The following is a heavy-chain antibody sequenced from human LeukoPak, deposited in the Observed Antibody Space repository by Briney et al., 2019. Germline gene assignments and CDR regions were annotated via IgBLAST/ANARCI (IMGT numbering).Heavy chain of an antibody. Sequence: GGSLRLSCAASGTYWMHWVRQAPGKGLVWVSHINSDGSWTGYADSVKGRFTISKDDAKNTVSLQMNNLRAEDTAVYYCVTFYETYWGRGTLVTVSS. CDR3: VTFYETY. CDR1: GTYW. V-gene: IGHV3-74*01. CDR2: INSDGSWT. J-gene: IGHJ4*02. D-gene: IGHD2/OR15-2a*01.